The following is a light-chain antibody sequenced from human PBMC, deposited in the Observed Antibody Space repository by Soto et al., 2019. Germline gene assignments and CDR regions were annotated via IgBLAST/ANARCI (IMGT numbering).Light chain of an antibody. Sequence: AIQLTQSPSSLSASVGDRVTIACQTGQDIGTALAWYRQKPGRAPELLIYSASTLHTGVSSRFAGGGSATDFTLTISSLQPEDFADYFCQQFKHSPLTFGGGTKVQI. CDR2: SAS. CDR3: QQFKHSPLT. V-gene: IGKV1D-13*01. CDR1: QDIGTA. J-gene: IGKJ4*01.